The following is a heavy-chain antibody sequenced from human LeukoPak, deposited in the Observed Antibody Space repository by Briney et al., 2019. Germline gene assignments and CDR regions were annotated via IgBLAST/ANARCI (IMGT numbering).Heavy chain of an antibody. Sequence: GGSLRLSCAASGFTVSSNYMSWVRQAPGKGLEWVSVIYSGGSTYYADSVKGRFTISRDNSKNTLYLQMNSLRAEDTAVYYCARALWSLTQGWGHFDYWGQGTLVTVSS. CDR2: IYSGGST. CDR1: GFTVSSNY. V-gene: IGHV3-53*01. J-gene: IGHJ4*02. D-gene: IGHD2-21*02. CDR3: ARALWSLTQGWGHFDY.